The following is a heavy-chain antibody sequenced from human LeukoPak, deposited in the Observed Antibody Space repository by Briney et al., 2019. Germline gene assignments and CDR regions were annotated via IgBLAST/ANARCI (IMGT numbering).Heavy chain of an antibody. CDR3: AKMKSYCFDH. V-gene: IGHV3-23*01. J-gene: IGHJ4*02. CDR2: ISSSGDGT. D-gene: IGHD3-10*01. CDR1: GFTVSSNY. Sequence: GGSLRLSCAASGFTVSSNYMSWVRQAPGKGLEWVSSISSSGDGTFYADSVKGRFTISRDTSKNTLYLQMNSLRAEDTAVYYCAKMKSYCFDHWGQGTLVTVSS.